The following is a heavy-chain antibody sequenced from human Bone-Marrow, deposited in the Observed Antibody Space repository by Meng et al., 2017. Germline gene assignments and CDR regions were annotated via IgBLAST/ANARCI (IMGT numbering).Heavy chain of an antibody. Sequence: VQRVQSGAEVKKPGASVEVSCKASGYTFTSYGISWVRQASGQGLEWMGWISAYNGNTNYAQKLQGRVTMTTDTSTSTAYMELRSLRSEDTAVYYCARAAVADLNWYFDLWGRGTLVTVSS. CDR1: GYTFTSYG. CDR2: ISAYNGNT. CDR3: ARAAVADLNWYFDL. V-gene: IGHV1-18*01. J-gene: IGHJ2*01. D-gene: IGHD6-19*01.